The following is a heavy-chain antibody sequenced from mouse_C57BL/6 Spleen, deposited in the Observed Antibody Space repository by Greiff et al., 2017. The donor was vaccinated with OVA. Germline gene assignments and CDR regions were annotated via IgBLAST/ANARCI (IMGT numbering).Heavy chain of an antibody. Sequence: EVKLMESGGGLVKPGGSLKISCAASGFTFSSYAMSWVSQTPEKRLEWVAPISDGGSYTYYPANVKGRFTISRDNAKNNQYLQMSHLKSEDTAMYYCARDVGLRRDYYAIDYWGQGTSVTVSS. D-gene: IGHD2-4*01. V-gene: IGHV5-4*01. CDR3: ARDVGLRRDYYAIDY. CDR2: ISDGGSYT. CDR1: GFTFSSYA. J-gene: IGHJ4*01.